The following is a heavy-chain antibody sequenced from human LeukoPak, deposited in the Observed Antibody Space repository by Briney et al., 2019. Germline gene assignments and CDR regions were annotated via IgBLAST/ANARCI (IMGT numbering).Heavy chain of an antibody. Sequence: ASVKVSCKASGHTFTSYGISWVRQAPGQGLEWLGWISAYNGNTDYAQKLQGRVTMTTDTSTSTAYMELRSLRSDDTAVYYCARRGLGSGWRKVDYWGQGTLVTVSS. V-gene: IGHV1-18*01. CDR2: ISAYNGNT. CDR1: GHTFTSYG. J-gene: IGHJ4*02. D-gene: IGHD6-19*01. CDR3: ARRGLGSGWRKVDY.